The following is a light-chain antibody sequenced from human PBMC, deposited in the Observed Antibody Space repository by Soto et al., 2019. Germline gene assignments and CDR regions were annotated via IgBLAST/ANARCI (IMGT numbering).Light chain of an antibody. V-gene: IGKV3-11*01. CDR1: QSVSSY. CDR2: DAS. Sequence: EIVLTQSPATLSLSPGERATLSCRASQSVSSYLAWYQQKPGQAPRLLIYDASNRTTGIPARFSGSGSGTDFTLTISSLEPEDFALHYCQQRSNWPPVFGGGTRVDIK. J-gene: IGKJ4*01. CDR3: QQRSNWPPV.